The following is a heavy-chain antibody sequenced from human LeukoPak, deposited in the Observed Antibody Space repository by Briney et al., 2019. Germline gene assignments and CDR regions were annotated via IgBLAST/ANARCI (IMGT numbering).Heavy chain of an antibody. V-gene: IGHV1-18*04. CDR2: ISAYNGNT. Sequence: ASVKVSCKASGYTFTSYGISWVRQAPGQGLEWMGWISAYNGNTNYAQKLQGRVTMTTDTSTSTAYMELRSLRFDDTAVYYCARTIAVAGHDAFDIWGQGTMVTVSS. J-gene: IGHJ3*02. CDR1: GYTFTSYG. D-gene: IGHD6-19*01. CDR3: ARTIAVAGHDAFDI.